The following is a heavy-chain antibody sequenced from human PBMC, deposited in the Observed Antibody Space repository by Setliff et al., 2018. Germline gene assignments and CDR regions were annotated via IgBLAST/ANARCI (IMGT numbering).Heavy chain of an antibody. D-gene: IGHD3-10*01. CDR2: IDWDDDK. CDR3: ARIRFGELYLDV. V-gene: IGHV2-70*11. CDR1: GFSLSASGLA. Sequence: SGPTLVNPTQTLTLTCTFSGFSLSASGLAVSWIRQPPGKALEWLARIDWDDDKYYSTFLKTRLTISKDTSKNQVVLTMTNMDPVDTATYYCARIRFGELYLDVWGKGTTVTVSS. J-gene: IGHJ6*03.